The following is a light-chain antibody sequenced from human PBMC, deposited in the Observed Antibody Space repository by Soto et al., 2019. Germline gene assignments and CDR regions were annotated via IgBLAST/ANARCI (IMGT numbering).Light chain of an antibody. CDR1: QSISSW. V-gene: IGKV1-5*01. J-gene: IGKJ1*01. CDR3: QQENSDSST. Sequence: DIQMTQYPSTLSASVGDRVTITVKASQSISSWLAWYQQKPEKATRLLIYDASSLESWVPSRFSGSGSGTEFTLTISSLQPDDFATYYGQQENSDSSTFGQGTKVDIK. CDR2: DAS.